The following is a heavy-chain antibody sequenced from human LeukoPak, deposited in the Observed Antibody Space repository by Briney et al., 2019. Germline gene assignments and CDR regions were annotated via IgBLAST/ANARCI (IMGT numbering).Heavy chain of an antibody. J-gene: IGHJ6*03. D-gene: IGHD3-10*01. CDR1: GFTFSSYG. V-gene: IGHV3-30*02. CDR2: IRYDGSNK. CDR3: AKDDRWFGGTIATGYYYYMDV. Sequence: TGGSLRLSCAASGFTFSSYGMHWVRQAPGKGLEWVAFIRYDGSNKYYADSVKGRFTISRDNSKNTLYLQMNSLRAEDTAVYYCAKDDRWFGGTIATGYYYYMDVWGKGTTVTVSS.